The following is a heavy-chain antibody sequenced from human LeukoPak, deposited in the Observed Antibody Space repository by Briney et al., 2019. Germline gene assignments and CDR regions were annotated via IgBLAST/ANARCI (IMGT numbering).Heavy chain of an antibody. D-gene: IGHD6-6*01. CDR2: ISGSGGST. Sequence: GGSLRLSCAASGFTFSSYAMSWVRQAPGKGLEWVSAISGSGGSTYYADSVKGRFTISRDNSKNTLYLQMNSLRAEDTAVYYCAKAELAGYYYYMDVWGKGTTVTVSS. V-gene: IGHV3-23*01. CDR3: AKAELAGYYYYMDV. J-gene: IGHJ6*03. CDR1: GFTFSSYA.